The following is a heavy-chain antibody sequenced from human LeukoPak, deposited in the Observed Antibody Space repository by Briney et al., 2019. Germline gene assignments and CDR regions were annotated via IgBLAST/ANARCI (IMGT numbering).Heavy chain of an antibody. Sequence: SETLSLTCTVSGGSISNYYWSWIRQPPGKGLEWIGYIYYSGSTNHNPSLKSRVTMSVDTSKNQFSLKLSSVTAADTAVYYCARPGWGSGRYAFDIWGQGTMVTVSS. CDR3: ARPGWGSGRYAFDI. CDR2: IYYSGST. D-gene: IGHD3-10*01. V-gene: IGHV4-59*08. J-gene: IGHJ3*02. CDR1: GGSISNYY.